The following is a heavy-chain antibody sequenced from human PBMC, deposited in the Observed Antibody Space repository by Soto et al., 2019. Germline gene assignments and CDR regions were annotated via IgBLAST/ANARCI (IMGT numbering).Heavy chain of an antibody. CDR3: ARGLLYGDSYYMDV. V-gene: IGHV1-8*01. D-gene: IGHD4-17*01. CDR1: GYPCTSCD. CDR2: MNPNSGNT. J-gene: IGHJ6*03. Sequence: ASVKVSGRASGYPCTSCDVNWVRLAAGQGLEWMGWMNPNSGNTGSAQKFQGRVTMTRNTSINTAYMELSILTSEDTAMYYCARGLLYGDSYYMDVWGEGTTVTVSS.